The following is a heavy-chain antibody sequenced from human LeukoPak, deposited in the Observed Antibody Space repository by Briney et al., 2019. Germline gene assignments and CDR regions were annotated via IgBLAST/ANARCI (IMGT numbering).Heavy chain of an antibody. D-gene: IGHD2-15*01. V-gene: IGHV3-23*01. J-gene: IGHJ4*02. CDR2: ISGSGIST. Sequence: PGGSLRLSCAASGFTFSSFAMRWVRQAPGKGPEWVSLISGSGISTYYADSVKGRFTISRDNSKNTLYLQMNSLRAEDTAVYYCAKDPIYCSGVSCSSGYDYFDYWGQGTLVTVSS. CDR3: AKDPIYCSGVSCSSGYDYFDY. CDR1: GFTFSSFA.